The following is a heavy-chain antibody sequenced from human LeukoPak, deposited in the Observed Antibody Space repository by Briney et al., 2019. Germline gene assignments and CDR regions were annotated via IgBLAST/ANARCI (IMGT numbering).Heavy chain of an antibody. CDR2: IIPIFGTA. CDR3: AREYGEGYYYYYMDV. D-gene: IGHD4-17*01. Sequence: SVKVSCKASGGTFSSYAISWVRQAPGQGLEWMGGIIPIFGTANYAQKFQGRVTITTDESTSIAYMELSSLRSEDTAVYYCAREYGEGYYYYYMDVWGKGTTVTVSS. V-gene: IGHV1-69*05. CDR1: GGTFSSYA. J-gene: IGHJ6*03.